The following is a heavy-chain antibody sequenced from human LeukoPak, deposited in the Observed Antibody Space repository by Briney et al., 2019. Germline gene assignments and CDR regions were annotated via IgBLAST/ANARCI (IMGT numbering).Heavy chain of an antibody. CDR3: ARRRLGDGYMVPNSPYYYYMDV. V-gene: IGHV1-18*01. CDR2: ISAYNGNT. CDR1: GYTFTSYG. J-gene: IGHJ6*03. Sequence: ASVKVSCKASGYTFTSYGISWVRQAPGQGLEWMGWISAYNGNTNYAQKLQGRVTMTTDTSTSTAYMELRSLRSDDTAVYYCARRRLGDGYMVPNSPYYYYMDVWGKGTTVTVSS. D-gene: IGHD5-24*01.